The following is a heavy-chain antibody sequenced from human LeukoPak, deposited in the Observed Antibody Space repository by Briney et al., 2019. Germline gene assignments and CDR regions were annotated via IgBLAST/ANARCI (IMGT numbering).Heavy chain of an antibody. CDR1: GFTFSNAW. V-gene: IGHV3-15*01. Sequence: PGGSLRLSCAASGFTFSNAWMSWVRQAPGKGLEWVGRIKSKTDGGTTDYAAPVKGRFTISRDDSKNTLYLQMNSLKTEDTAVYYCTTVDCSSTSCKAPGAFDIWGQGTMVTVSS. J-gene: IGHJ3*02. CDR3: TTVDCSSTSCKAPGAFDI. D-gene: IGHD2-2*01. CDR2: IKSKTDGGTT.